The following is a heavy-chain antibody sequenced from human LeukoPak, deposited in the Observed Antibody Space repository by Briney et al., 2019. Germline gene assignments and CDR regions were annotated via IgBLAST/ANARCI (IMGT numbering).Heavy chain of an antibody. Sequence: GGSLRLSCAASGFTFSSYAMNWVRQAPGKGLEWVSSISLGSVGSGYIFYADSVKGRFTISRDNAKNSLYLQLNSLRAEDTAVYYCASQPTEYSSSSTYYYYYYMDVWGKGTTVTVSS. D-gene: IGHD6-6*01. CDR1: GFTFSSYA. V-gene: IGHV3-21*01. J-gene: IGHJ6*03. CDR3: ASQPTEYSSSSTYYYYYYMDV. CDR2: ISLGSVGSGYI.